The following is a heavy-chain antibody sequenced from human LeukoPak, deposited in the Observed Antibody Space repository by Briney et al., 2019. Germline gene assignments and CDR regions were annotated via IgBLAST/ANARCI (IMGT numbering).Heavy chain of an antibody. CDR2: IYYNGNT. V-gene: IGHV4-59*01. J-gene: IGHJ5*02. CDR1: GGSINNYY. CDR3: AREYSSGLSWFDP. D-gene: IGHD6-19*01. Sequence: SETLSLTCTLSGGSINNYYWSWIRQPPGKGLEWIGYIYYNGNTNYNPSLKSRVTISVDTSKNQFSLKLSSVTAADAAVYFCAREYSSGLSWFDPWGQGTLVTVSS.